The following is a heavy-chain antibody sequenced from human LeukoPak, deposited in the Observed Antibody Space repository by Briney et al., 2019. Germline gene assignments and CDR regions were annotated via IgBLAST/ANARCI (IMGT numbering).Heavy chain of an antibody. Sequence: SETLSLTCTVSGGSLSTYYWSWIRQPPGKGLEWVGYMYDVGTTNYNPSLKRRVTISADRSKNQFSLRLSSVTAADTAVYYCARHGGSLGFFDYWGQGTLVCVSA. D-gene: IGHD2-15*01. CDR3: ARHGGSLGFFDY. V-gene: IGHV4-59*08. CDR2: MYDVGTT. J-gene: IGHJ4*02. CDR1: GGSLSTYY.